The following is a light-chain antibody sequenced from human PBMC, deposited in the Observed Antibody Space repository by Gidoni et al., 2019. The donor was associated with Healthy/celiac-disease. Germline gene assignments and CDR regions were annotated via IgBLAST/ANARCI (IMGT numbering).Light chain of an antibody. CDR3: QQYGSSLLT. V-gene: IGKV3-20*01. Sequence: LTKSPGTLSLSPGERATLSCRASQSVSSSYLAWYQQKPGQAPRLLIYGASSRATGIPDRFSGSGSGTDFTLTISRLEPEDFAVYYCQQYGSSLLTFGGGTKVEIK. CDR1: QSVSSSY. J-gene: IGKJ4*01. CDR2: GAS.